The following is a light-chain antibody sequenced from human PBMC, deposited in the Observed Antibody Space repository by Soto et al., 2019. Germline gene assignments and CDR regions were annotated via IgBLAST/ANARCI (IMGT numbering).Light chain of an antibody. Sequence: EIVLTQSPATLSLSPGERATLSCRASRSVGSSLAWYQQKPGQAPRLLIYDASSRATGIPARFSGSGSGTDFTLTISSLEAEDFAVYYCQQRSNWPPYTFGQGTKLEI. V-gene: IGKV3-11*01. CDR1: RSVGSS. J-gene: IGKJ2*01. CDR3: QQRSNWPPYT. CDR2: DAS.